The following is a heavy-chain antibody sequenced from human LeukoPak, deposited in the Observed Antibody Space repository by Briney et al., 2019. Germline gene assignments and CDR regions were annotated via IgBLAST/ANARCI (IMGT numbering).Heavy chain of an antibody. CDR2: IYYSGST. J-gene: IGHJ4*02. V-gene: IGHV4-39*01. CDR3: ACYYYDSSGYFDY. CDR1: GGSISSSSYY. D-gene: IGHD3-22*01. Sequence: PSETLSLTCTVSGGSISSSSYYWGWIRQPPGKGLEWIGSIYYSGSTYYNPSLKSRVTISVDTSTNQFSLKLSSVTAADTAIYYCACYYYDSSGYFDYWGQGTLVTVSS.